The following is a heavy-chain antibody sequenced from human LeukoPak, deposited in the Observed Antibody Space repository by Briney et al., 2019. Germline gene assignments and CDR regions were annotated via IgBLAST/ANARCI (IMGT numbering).Heavy chain of an antibody. Sequence: PSETLSLTCAVYGGSFSGYYWSWIRQPPGKGLEWIGEINHSGSTNYNPSLKSRVTISVDTSKNQFSLKLSSVTAADTAVYYCARRGGQVPLDYWRQGTLVTVSS. D-gene: IGHD3-10*01. CDR3: ARRGGQVPLDY. J-gene: IGHJ4*02. CDR1: GGSFSGYY. V-gene: IGHV4-34*01. CDR2: INHSGST.